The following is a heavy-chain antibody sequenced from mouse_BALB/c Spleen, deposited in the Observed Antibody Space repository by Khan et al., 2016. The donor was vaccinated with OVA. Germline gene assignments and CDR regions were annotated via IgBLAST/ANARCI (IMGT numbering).Heavy chain of an antibody. V-gene: IGHV1-5*01. CDR3: TIFGYLFAY. CDR2: IYPGNSDT. D-gene: IGHD2-2*01. J-gene: IGHJ3*01. CDR1: GYTFTSYW. Sequence: PPPPPPTLLPRPAPSAKMSCKASGYTFTSYWMHRLKQRPGQGLEWIGAIYPGNSDTSYNQKFKGKAKLTAVTSTSNAYMELSSLTDYDSSVYYCTIFGYLFAYCVQWTLVTVSA.